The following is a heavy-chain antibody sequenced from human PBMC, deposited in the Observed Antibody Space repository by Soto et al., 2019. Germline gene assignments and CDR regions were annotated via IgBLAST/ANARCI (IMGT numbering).Heavy chain of an antibody. CDR3: ARDGPPTDY. Sequence: QVQLVQSGAEVKKPGASVKVSYKASGYTFSSYHISWVRQAPGQGLEWMGWISAYNGNTNYARKLQGIVTMTTDTSTSPAYMELTSLRSDDTAVYYCARDGPPTDYWGQGTLVTVAS. J-gene: IGHJ4*02. CDR2: ISAYNGNT. V-gene: IGHV1-18*01. CDR1: GYTFSSYH.